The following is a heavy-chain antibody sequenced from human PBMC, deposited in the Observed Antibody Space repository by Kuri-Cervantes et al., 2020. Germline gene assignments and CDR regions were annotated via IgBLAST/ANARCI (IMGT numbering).Heavy chain of an antibody. CDR2: VNADNGNT. V-gene: IGHV1-3*01. J-gene: IGHJ5*02. Sequence: ASVKVSCKASGYTFTSYAMHWVRQAPGQRLEWMGWVNADNGNTKYSQKFQGRVTITRDTSASTAYMELSSLRSEDTAVYYCAAESLGSVRPGFDPWGQGTLVTVSS. D-gene: IGHD3-16*01. CDR1: GYTFTSYA. CDR3: AAESLGSVRPGFDP.